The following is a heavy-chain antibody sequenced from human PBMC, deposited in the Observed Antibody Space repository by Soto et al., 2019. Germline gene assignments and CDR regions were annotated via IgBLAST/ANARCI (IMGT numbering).Heavy chain of an antibody. D-gene: IGHD4-17*01. CDR2: ISAYNGNT. V-gene: IGHV1-18*01. CDR1: GYTFTSYG. Sequence: GASVKVSCKASGYTFTSYGISWVRQAPGQGLEWMGWISAYNGNTNYAQKLQGRVTMTTDTSTSTAYMELSSLKASDTAMYYCARLAGYGDYQDYWGQGTLVTVSS. J-gene: IGHJ4*02. CDR3: ARLAGYGDYQDY.